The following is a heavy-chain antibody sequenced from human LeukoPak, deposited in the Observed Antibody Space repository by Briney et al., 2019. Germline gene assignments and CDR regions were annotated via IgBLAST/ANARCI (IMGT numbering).Heavy chain of an antibody. V-gene: IGHV3-15*01. J-gene: IGHJ3*02. CDR1: GFTFSNAW. CDR2: IKSKTDGGTT. CDR3: ARGKGYYGSGRADHDAFDI. D-gene: IGHD3-10*01. Sequence: KPGGSLRLSCAASGFTFSNAWMSWVRQAPGKGLEWVGRIKSKTDGGTTDYAAPVKGRFTISRDDSKNTLYLQMNSLKTEDTAVYYCARGKGYYGSGRADHDAFDIWGQGTMVTVSS.